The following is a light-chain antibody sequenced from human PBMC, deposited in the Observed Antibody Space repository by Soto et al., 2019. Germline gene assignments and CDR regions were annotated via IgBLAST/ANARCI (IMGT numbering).Light chain of an antibody. J-gene: IGLJ2*01. Sequence: ALTQPASVSGSPGQSITISCTGTSSDVGGYNYVSWYQQHPGKAPKLMIYEVTNRPSGVSNRFSGSKSGNTASLTISGLQAEDEADYYCSSYTTTSTLTVFGGGTKLTVL. CDR1: SSDVGGYNY. CDR2: EVT. V-gene: IGLV2-14*01. CDR3: SSYTTTSTLTV.